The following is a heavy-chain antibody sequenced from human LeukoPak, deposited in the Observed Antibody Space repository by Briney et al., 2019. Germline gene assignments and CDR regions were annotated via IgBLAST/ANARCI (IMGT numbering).Heavy chain of an antibody. CDR3: VKRGSSYGPFDN. D-gene: IGHD5-18*01. CDR2: ISYSGAAT. V-gene: IGHV3-23*01. Sequence: GGSLRLSCAASGLTFSSYAMNWARRAPGKGLEWVSTISYSGAATYYADSVKGRFTISRDNSRDTVYLQMNNLRAEDTAIYFCVKRGSSYGPFDNWGQGTLVTVSS. CDR1: GLTFSSYA. J-gene: IGHJ4*02.